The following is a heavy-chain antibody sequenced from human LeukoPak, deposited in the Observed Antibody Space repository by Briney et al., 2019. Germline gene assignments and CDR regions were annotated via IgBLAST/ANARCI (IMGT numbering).Heavy chain of an antibody. J-gene: IGHJ4*02. D-gene: IGHD3-10*01. V-gene: IGHV3-7*01. Sequence: GGSLRLSCAASGFSFRNFWMIWVRQAPGKGLEWVANINHDGSEKYYVDSVKGRFTISRDNSKNTLYLQMNSLRAEDTAVYYCARALDGSGSRSFDYWGQGTLVTVSS. CDR3: ARALDGSGSRSFDY. CDR1: GFSFRNFW. CDR2: INHDGSEK.